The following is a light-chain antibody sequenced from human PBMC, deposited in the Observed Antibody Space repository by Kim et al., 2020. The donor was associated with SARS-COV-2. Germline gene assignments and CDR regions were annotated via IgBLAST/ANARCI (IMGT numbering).Light chain of an antibody. V-gene: IGKV3-11*01. Sequence: SLSPGERATLSCKASQSVSTYLAWYQHKPGQAPRLLIHDASTRATDIPPRFSGSGSGTDFTLTVTSLEPEDFAIYYCQQRSNWPPTFGGGTKVEI. CDR3: QQRSNWPPT. J-gene: IGKJ4*01. CDR2: DAS. CDR1: QSVSTY.